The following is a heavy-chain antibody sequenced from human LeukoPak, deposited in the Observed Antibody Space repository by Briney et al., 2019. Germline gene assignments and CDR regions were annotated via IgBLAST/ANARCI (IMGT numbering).Heavy chain of an antibody. Sequence: GGSLRLSCAASGFIFADYTLHGVRLPPGKGLEWVSGIGWHGGAIGYADSAKGRFTISRDNAKNSLYLQMNSLTAEDTALYYCAKDRSSRSSYGDAFDIWGQGTVVTVSS. CDR3: AKDRSSRSSYGDAFDI. CDR1: GFIFADYT. J-gene: IGHJ3*02. D-gene: IGHD6-13*01. V-gene: IGHV3-9*01. CDR2: IGWHGGAI.